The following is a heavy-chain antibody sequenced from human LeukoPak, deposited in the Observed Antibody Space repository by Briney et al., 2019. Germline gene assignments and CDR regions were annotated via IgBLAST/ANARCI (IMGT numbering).Heavy chain of an antibody. Sequence: GESLKISCKGSGYSFTNYWIGWVRQMPGKGLEWMGIIYPGDSDTRYRPSFQGQVTISADKSISTAYLQWSSLKASDTAMYYCAKTVGFSNGHYALDIWGQGTMVTVSS. V-gene: IGHV5-51*01. CDR3: AKTVGFSNGHYALDI. J-gene: IGHJ3*02. D-gene: IGHD5-18*01. CDR2: IYPGDSDT. CDR1: GYSFTNYW.